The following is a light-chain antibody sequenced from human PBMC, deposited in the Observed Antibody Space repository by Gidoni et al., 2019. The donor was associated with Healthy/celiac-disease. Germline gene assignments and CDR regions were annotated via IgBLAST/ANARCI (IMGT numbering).Light chain of an antibody. V-gene: IGKV3-11*01. CDR1: QSVSSY. CDR3: QQGNNWPWT. J-gene: IGKJ1*01. Sequence: PATLSVSGGERATIPCRASQSVSSYLAWYQQKPGQAPRLLIYDASSRATGIPARFSGSGSGTDFTLTISSLEPEDFAVYYCQQGNNWPWTFGGGTKVEIK. CDR2: DAS.